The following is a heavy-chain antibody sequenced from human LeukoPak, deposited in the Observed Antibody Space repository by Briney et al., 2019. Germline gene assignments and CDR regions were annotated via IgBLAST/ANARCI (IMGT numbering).Heavy chain of an antibody. CDR1: GGSISSSGYY. CDR2: IYYSGST. V-gene: IGHV4-39*01. CDR3: ASGSRVYYDILTGFDAFDI. J-gene: IGHJ3*02. Sequence: SETLSLTCTVSGGSISSSGYYWGWIRQPPGKGLEWIGSIYYSGSTYYNPSLKSRVTISVDTSKNQFSLKLSSVTAADTAVYYCASGSRVYYDILTGFDAFDIWGQGTMVTVSS. D-gene: IGHD3-9*01.